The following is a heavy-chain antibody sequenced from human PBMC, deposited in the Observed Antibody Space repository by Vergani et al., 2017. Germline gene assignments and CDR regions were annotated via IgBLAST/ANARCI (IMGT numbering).Heavy chain of an antibody. D-gene: IGHD3-10*01. Sequence: QITLKESGPTLVKPTQTLTLTCTFSGFSLSTSGVGVGWIRQPPGKALEWLALIYWNDDKRYSPSLKSRLTITKDTSKNQVVLTMTNMDPVDTATYYCARRHXSGSYYINYYGMDVWGQGTTVTVSS. CDR2: IYWNDDK. J-gene: IGHJ6*02. V-gene: IGHV2-5*01. CDR3: ARRHXSGSYYINYYGMDV. CDR1: GFSLSTSGVG.